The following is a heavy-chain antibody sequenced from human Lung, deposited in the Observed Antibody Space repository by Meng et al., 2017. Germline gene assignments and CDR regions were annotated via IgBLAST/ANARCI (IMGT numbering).Heavy chain of an antibody. V-gene: IGHV3-23*01. CDR3: AKEEVPNDY. CDR1: GFTFRNSA. CDR2: ISIIGHNT. D-gene: IGHD1-1*01. Sequence: ELQLLESGGGLVPAGGFLRLSCAVSGFTFRNSAISWVRQAPGKGLEWVSGISIIGHNTYYADSVKGRFTISRDNSRNTLYLQRNSLRAEDTAIYYCAKEEVPNDYWGQGTLVTVSS. J-gene: IGHJ4*02.